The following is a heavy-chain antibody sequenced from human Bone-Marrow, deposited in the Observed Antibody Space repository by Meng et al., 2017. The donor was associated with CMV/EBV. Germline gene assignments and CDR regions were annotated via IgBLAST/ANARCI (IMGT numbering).Heavy chain of an antibody. CDR2: IIPILGIA. CDR1: GGTFSSYA. V-gene: IGHV1-69*10. D-gene: IGHD3-3*01. J-gene: IGHJ4*01. Sequence: SVKVSCKASGGTFSSYAISWVRQAPGQGLEWMGGIIPILGIANYAQKFQGRVTITADKSTSTAYMELSSLRSEDTAMYYCARVLWNGYYPHWGHGTLVTVSS. CDR3: ARVLWNGYYPH.